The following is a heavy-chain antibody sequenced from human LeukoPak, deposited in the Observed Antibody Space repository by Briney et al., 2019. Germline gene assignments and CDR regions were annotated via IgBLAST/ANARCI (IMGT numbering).Heavy chain of an antibody. CDR3: ARGKSEQWLSYFDY. CDR2: INHSGST. CDR1: GGSFSGYY. D-gene: IGHD6-19*01. Sequence: SETLSLTCAVYGGSFSGYYWSWIRQPPGKGLEWIGEINHSGSTNYNPSLKSRVTISVDTSKNQFSLKLSSVTAADTAVYYCARGKSEQWLSYFDYWGQGTLVTVSS. J-gene: IGHJ4*02. V-gene: IGHV4-34*01.